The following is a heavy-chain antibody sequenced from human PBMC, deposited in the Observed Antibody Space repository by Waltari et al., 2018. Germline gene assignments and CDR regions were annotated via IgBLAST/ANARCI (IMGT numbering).Heavy chain of an antibody. CDR3: ARVRLTSPNWFDP. J-gene: IGHJ5*02. D-gene: IGHD3-10*01. CDR2: ISSSSSYI. CDR1: GFTFSSYS. V-gene: IGHV3-21*01. Sequence: EVQLVESGGGLVKPGGSLRLSCAASGFTFSSYSMNWVRQAPGKGLEWVSSISSSSSYIYYADSVKGRFTISRDNAKNSLYLQMNSLRAEDTAVYYCARVRLTSPNWFDPWGQGTLVTVSS.